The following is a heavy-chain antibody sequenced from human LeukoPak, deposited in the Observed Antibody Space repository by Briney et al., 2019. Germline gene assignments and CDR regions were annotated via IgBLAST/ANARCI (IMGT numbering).Heavy chain of an antibody. Sequence: GGSLRLSCAASGLTFSSYAMSWVRQAPGKGLEWVSAISGSGGSTYYADSVKGRLTISRDNSKNTLYLQMNSLRAEDTAVYYCAKDGFRWSGPIYMDVWGKGTTVTVSS. CDR3: AKDGFRWSGPIYMDV. V-gene: IGHV3-23*01. J-gene: IGHJ6*03. CDR1: GLTFSSYA. D-gene: IGHD3-3*01. CDR2: ISGSGGST.